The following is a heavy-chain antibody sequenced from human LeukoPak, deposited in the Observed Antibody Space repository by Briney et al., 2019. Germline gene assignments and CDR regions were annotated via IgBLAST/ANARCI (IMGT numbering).Heavy chain of an antibody. CDR1: GYTFTAYY. CDR3: GRGTIAVVAADLRTDQ. Sequence: ASVKVSCKATGYTFTAYYMQWVRQAPGQGLEWMGWINPNSGTTNCAQKFQGRVTMTRDTSISTAYMELSSLTFDDTAVYYCGRGTIAVVAADLRTDQWGQGTLVIVSS. J-gene: IGHJ4*02. CDR2: INPNSGTT. D-gene: IGHD2-15*01. V-gene: IGHV1-2*02.